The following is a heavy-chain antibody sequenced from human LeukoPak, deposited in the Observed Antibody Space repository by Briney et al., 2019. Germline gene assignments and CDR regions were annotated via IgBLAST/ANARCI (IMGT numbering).Heavy chain of an antibody. Sequence: ASVKVSCKASGYSFTGYCMNWVRQAPGQGLEWMGWINTNSGGTNYAQKFQGRVTMTRDTSISTAYMELSRLRPDDTAVYYCARNWGYFDSRGYCAYWGQGTLVTVSS. D-gene: IGHD3-22*01. J-gene: IGHJ4*02. CDR1: GYSFTGYC. CDR2: INTNSGGT. CDR3: ARNWGYFDSRGYCAY. V-gene: IGHV1-2*02.